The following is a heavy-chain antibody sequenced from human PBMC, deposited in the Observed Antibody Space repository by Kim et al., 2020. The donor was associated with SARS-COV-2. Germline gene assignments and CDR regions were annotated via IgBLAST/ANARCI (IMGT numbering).Heavy chain of an antibody. Sequence: GWSLRLSCAASGFTFSSYAMSWVRQAPGKGLEWVSAISGSGGSTYYADSVKGRFTISRDTSKNTLYLQMNSLRAEDTAVYYCANDRRLYYDFWSGYDRPRFGMDVWGRGTTVTVSS. D-gene: IGHD3-3*01. J-gene: IGHJ6*02. CDR1: GFTFSSYA. V-gene: IGHV3-23*01. CDR2: ISGSGGST. CDR3: ANDRRLYYDFWSGYDRPRFGMDV.